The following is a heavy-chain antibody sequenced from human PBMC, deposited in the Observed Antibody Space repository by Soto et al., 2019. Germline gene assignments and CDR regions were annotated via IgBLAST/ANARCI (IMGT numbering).Heavy chain of an antibody. CDR3: AKEAPYSSSCTPNFDY. Sequence: PGGSLRLSCAASGFTFSSYGMHWVRQAPGKGLEWVAVISYDGSYKYSADSVKGRFTISRDNFKNTLYLQMNSLRVEDTAVYYCAKEAPYSSSCTPNFDYWGQGTLVTVSS. CDR1: GFTFSSYG. J-gene: IGHJ4*02. CDR2: ISYDGSYK. V-gene: IGHV3-30*18. D-gene: IGHD6-13*01.